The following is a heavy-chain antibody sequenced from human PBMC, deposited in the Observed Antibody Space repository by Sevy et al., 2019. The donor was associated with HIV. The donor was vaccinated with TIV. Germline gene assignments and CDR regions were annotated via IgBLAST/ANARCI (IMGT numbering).Heavy chain of an antibody. V-gene: IGHV3-23*01. CDR3: AKEADMGYV. D-gene: IGHD2-15*01. J-gene: IGHJ6*02. CDR2: ISASGGST. Sequence: GGSLRLSCAASGFTFISYAMSWVRQAPGKGLEWVSSISASGGSTYYADSVKGRFSISRDNSKNTVDLQMNSLRAEDTAVYDCAKEADMGYVWGQGTTVTVSS. CDR1: GFTFISYA.